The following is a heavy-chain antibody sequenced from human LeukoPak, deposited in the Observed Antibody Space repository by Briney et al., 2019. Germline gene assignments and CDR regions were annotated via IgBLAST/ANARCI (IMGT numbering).Heavy chain of an antibody. CDR1: GFTFSSYE. Sequence: GGSLRLSCAASGFTFSSYEMNWVRQAPGKGLEWVSSSGSTIYYADSAKGRFTISRDNAKNSLYLQMNSLRAEDTAVYYCAELGITMIGGVWGKGTTVTISS. CDR3: AELGITMIGGV. D-gene: IGHD3-10*02. J-gene: IGHJ6*04. CDR2: SSGSTI. V-gene: IGHV3-48*03.